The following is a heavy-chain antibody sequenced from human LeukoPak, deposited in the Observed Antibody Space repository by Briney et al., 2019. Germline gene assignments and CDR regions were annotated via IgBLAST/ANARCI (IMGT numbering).Heavy chain of an antibody. CDR1: GDSITPYY. J-gene: IGHJ4*02. D-gene: IGHD6-6*01. V-gene: IGHV4-59*01. CDR2: IYYSGST. Sequence: KSSETLSLTCTVSGDSITPYYWSWIRQPPGKGLEWIGYIYYSGSTNYNPSLKSRVTISVDTSKNQFSLKLSSVTAADTAVYYCARTYSSSSDYFDYWGQGTLVTVSS. CDR3: ARTYSSSSDYFDY.